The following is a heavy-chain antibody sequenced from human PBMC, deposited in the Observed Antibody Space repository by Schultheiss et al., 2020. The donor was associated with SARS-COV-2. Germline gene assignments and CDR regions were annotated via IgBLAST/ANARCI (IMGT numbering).Heavy chain of an antibody. J-gene: IGHJ4*02. D-gene: IGHD2-21*02. Sequence: GESLKISCAASGFTFSNAWMSWVRQAPGKGLEWVGRIKSKTDGGTTDYAAPVKGRFTISRDDSKNTLYLQMNSLKTEDTAVYYCTTGIIVVVTATDYWGQGTLVTVSS. CDR1: GFTFSNAW. CDR2: IKSKTDGGTT. V-gene: IGHV3-15*01. CDR3: TTGIIVVVTATDY.